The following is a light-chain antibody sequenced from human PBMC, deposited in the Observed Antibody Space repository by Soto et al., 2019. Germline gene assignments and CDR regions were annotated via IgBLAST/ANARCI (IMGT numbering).Light chain of an antibody. CDR3: QQFGGSPRT. CDR2: GAS. J-gene: IGKJ1*01. V-gene: IGKV3-20*01. CDR1: QSVSTSY. Sequence: EIVLTQSPGTLSLSPGERATLSCRASQSVSTSYLAWYQQKPGQAPRLLIYGASSRATGIPDRFSGSGSGTDFTLTISRLEPADFAVYYCQQFGGSPRTFGQGTEVEI.